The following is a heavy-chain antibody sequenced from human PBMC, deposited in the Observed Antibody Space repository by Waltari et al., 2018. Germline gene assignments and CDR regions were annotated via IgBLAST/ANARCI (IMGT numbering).Heavy chain of an antibody. V-gene: IGHV4-4*07. D-gene: IGHD3-22*01. CDR3: ARETFADYYDSSGYYGGDFDY. CDR2: IYTSVGT. Sequence: QVQLQESGPGLVKPSETLSLTCTVSGGSISSYYWSWIRQPAGKGLEWIGRIYTSVGTNYNPSLKSRVTMSVDTSKNQFSLKLSSVTAADTAVYYCARETFADYYDSSGYYGGDFDYWGQGTLVTVSS. CDR1: GGSISSYY. J-gene: IGHJ4*02.